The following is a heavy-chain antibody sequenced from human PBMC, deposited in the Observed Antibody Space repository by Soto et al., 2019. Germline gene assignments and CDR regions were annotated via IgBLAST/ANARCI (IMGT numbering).Heavy chain of an antibody. V-gene: IGHV4-61*01. D-gene: IGHD3-9*01. CDR2: IYYTGTA. CDR1: GDPHSSGTYY. Sequence: SQTLSLTCTVSGDPHSSGTYYWSSIRQSPPKRLERIAYIYYTGTAQYNPSLKSLVTISVDTSKNQFSLRLTSVTAADTAVYYCARAASPYFDLLSAFHPWGQGTLVTVSS. CDR3: ARAASPYFDLLSAFHP. J-gene: IGHJ5*02.